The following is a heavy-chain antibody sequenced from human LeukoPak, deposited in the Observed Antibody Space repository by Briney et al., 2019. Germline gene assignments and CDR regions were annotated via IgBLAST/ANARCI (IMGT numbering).Heavy chain of an antibody. J-gene: IGHJ5*02. CDR2: INPSGGGT. D-gene: IGHD2-8*01. CDR1: GYTFTSYY. CDR3: ARDMLAVPSNWFDP. V-gene: IGHV1-46*01. Sequence: GASVKVSCKASGYTFTSYYIHWVRQAPGQGLEWMGVINPSGGGTSYAQKFQGRVTMTRDTSTSTVYTDLRSLRSEDTAVYFCARDMLAVPSNWFDPWGQGTLVTVSS.